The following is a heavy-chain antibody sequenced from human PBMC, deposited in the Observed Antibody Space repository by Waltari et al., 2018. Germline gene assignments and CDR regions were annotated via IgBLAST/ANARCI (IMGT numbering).Heavy chain of an antibody. Sequence: QVQLVESGGGVVQPGRSLRLSCAASGFTFSSYAMHWVRQAPGKGLEWVAVISYDGSNKYYADSVKGRFTISRDNSKNTLYLQMNSLRAEDTAVYYCARDRVGLYSYSSSSYFDYWGQGTLVTVSS. CDR2: ISYDGSNK. V-gene: IGHV3-30-3*01. CDR3: ARDRVGLYSYSSSSYFDY. D-gene: IGHD6-6*01. CDR1: GFTFSSYA. J-gene: IGHJ4*02.